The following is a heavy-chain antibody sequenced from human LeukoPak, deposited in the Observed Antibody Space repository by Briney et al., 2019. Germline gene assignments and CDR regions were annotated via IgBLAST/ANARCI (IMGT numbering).Heavy chain of an antibody. CDR1: GYRFREYW. D-gene: IGHD5-18*01. CDR3: ARPGEEGTAMGLRAFDI. CDR2: IYPGDSDT. V-gene: IGHV5-51*01. Sequence: AGESLKISCKGSGYRFREYWVGWVRQMPGKGLEWMGIIYPGDSDTRYSPSFQGQVTISADKSISTAYLQWSSLKASDTAMYYCARPGEEGTAMGLRAFDIWGQGTMVTVSS. J-gene: IGHJ3*02.